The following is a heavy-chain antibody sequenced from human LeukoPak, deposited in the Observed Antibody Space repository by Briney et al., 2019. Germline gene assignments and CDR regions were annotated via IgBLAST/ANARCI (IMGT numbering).Heavy chain of an antibody. V-gene: IGHV3-48*03. CDR3: ASRGDPYYYDSSVTRHYA. CDR1: GSTFSSYE. D-gene: IGHD3-22*01. J-gene: IGHJ5*02. CDR2: ISSSGSTI. Sequence: GGSLRLSCAASGSTFSSYEMNWVRQAPGKGLEWVSYISSSGSTIYYADSVKGRFTISRDNAKNSLYLQMNSLRAEDTAVYYCASRGDPYYYDSSVTRHYAWGRGTLVTVSS.